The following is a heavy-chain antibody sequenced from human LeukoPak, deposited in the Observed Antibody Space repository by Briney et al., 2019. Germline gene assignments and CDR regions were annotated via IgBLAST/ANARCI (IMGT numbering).Heavy chain of an antibody. J-gene: IGHJ4*02. CDR1: GFTFSSYA. CDR3: ARDNLMGIAAAGPSDY. CDR2: ISGSGGST. V-gene: IGHV3-23*01. D-gene: IGHD6-13*01. Sequence: GGSLRLSCAASGFTFSSYAMSWVRQAPGKGLEWVSAISGSGGSTYYADSVKGRFTISRDNAKNTLYLQMNSLRAEDTAVYYCARDNLMGIAAAGPSDYWGQGTLVTVSS.